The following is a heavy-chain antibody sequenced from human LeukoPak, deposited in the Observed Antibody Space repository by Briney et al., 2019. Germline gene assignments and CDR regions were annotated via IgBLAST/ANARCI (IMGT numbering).Heavy chain of an antibody. Sequence: SVKVSCKASGGTFSSYTISWVRQAPGQGLEWVGRIIPILGIANYAQKFQGRVTITADKSTSKAYMELSSLRSEDTAVYYCARRGDGYNLDYWGQGTLVTVSS. CDR3: ARRGDGYNLDY. J-gene: IGHJ4*02. D-gene: IGHD5-24*01. CDR2: IIPILGIA. CDR1: GGTFSSYT. V-gene: IGHV1-69*02.